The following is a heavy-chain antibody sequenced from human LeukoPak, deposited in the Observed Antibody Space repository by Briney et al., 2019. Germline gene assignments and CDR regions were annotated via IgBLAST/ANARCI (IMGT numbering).Heavy chain of an antibody. J-gene: IGHJ6*02. CDR3: AAVVPAAPYYYYGMDV. D-gene: IGHD2-2*01. Sequence: PGGSLRLSCAASGFTFSSYTMNWVRQAPGKGLEWVSSSSTTGTYIYYADSVKGRFTISRDNAKKSLYLQMDSLIAEDTAVYYCAAVVPAAPYYYYGMDVWGQGTTVTVSS. V-gene: IGHV3-21*01. CDR1: GFTFSSYT. CDR2: SSTTGTYI.